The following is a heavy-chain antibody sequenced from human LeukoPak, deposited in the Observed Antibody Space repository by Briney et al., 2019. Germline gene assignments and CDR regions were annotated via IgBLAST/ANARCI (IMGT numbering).Heavy chain of an antibody. CDR3: ARYSGSYLSGDAFDI. CDR2: IYYSGST. J-gene: IGHJ3*02. CDR1: GGSISSYY. Sequence: SETLSLTCTVSGGSISSYYWSWIRQPPGKGLEWIGYIYYSGSTNYNPSLKSRVTISVDTSKNQFSLKLSSVTAADTAVYYCARYSGSYLSGDAFDIWGQGTMVTVSS. D-gene: IGHD1-26*01. V-gene: IGHV4-59*01.